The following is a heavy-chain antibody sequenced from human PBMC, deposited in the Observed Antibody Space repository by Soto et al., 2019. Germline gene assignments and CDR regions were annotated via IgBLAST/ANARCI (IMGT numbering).Heavy chain of an antibody. CDR2: INPNSGGA. V-gene: IGHV1-2*04. CDR1: GYTFTGYY. Sequence: GASVKVSCKASGYTFTGYYMHWVRQAPGQGLEWMGWINPNSGGANYAQKFQGWVTMTRDTSISTAYMELSRLRPDDTAVYYCARGGYDILLDYYYYGMDVWGQGTTVTVSS. D-gene: IGHD3-9*01. CDR3: ARGGYDILLDYYYYGMDV. J-gene: IGHJ6*02.